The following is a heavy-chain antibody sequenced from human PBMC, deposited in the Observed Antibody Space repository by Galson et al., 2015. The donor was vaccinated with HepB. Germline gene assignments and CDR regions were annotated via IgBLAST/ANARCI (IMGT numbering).Heavy chain of an antibody. CDR2: IYYSGST. V-gene: IGHV4-59*01. CDR1: GGSMSYYY. Sequence: ETLSLTCTVSGGSMSYYYWSWIRQPPGKEPEWIGSIYYSGSTNYNPSLKSRISISVDTSKNQFSLNLSSVTAADTAVYYCARGRYQLLWGQGTLVTVSS. J-gene: IGHJ4*02. D-gene: IGHD2-2*01. CDR3: ARGRYQLL.